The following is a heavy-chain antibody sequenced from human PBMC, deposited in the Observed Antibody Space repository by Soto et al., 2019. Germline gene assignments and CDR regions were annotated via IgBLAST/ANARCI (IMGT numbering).Heavy chain of an antibody. CDR2: ISWNSGSI. D-gene: IGHD5-18*01. CDR1: GFTFDDYA. V-gene: IGHV3-9*01. CDR3: AKEGVPWIQLTDYYNMDV. Sequence: GGSLRLSCAASGFTFDDYAMHWVRQAPGKGLEWVSGISWNSGSIGYADSVKGRFTISRDNAKNSLYLQMNSLRAEDTALYYCAKEGVPWIQLTDYYNMDVWGQGTTVTVSS. J-gene: IGHJ6*03.